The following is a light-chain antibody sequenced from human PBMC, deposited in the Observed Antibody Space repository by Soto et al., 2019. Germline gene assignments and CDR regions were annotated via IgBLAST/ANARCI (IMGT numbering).Light chain of an antibody. CDR1: QSVSTN. CDR3: QHYHNWPPWT. V-gene: IGKV3-15*01. Sequence: EVVMTQSPATLSLSPGERATLSCRASQSVSTNLAWYQQKPGQAPRLLIFCASTRATGIPARFRGSGSGTEFTLTISSLQSEDFAVYYCQHYHNWPPWTFGQGTKVEIK. J-gene: IGKJ1*01. CDR2: CAS.